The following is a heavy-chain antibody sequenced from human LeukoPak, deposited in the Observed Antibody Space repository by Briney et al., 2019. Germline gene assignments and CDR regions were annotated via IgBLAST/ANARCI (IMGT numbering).Heavy chain of an antibody. V-gene: IGHV3-48*01. CDR3: AKDAGAIRFLEWHPPGGFDY. CDR1: GFTFSSYS. J-gene: IGHJ4*02. CDR2: ISSSSSII. D-gene: IGHD3-3*01. Sequence: GGSLRLSCAASGFTFSSYSMNWVRQAPGKGLEWVSYISSSSSIIYYADSVKGRFTISRDNSKNTLYLQMNSLRAEDTAVYYCAKDAGAIRFLEWHPPGGFDYWGQGTLVTVSS.